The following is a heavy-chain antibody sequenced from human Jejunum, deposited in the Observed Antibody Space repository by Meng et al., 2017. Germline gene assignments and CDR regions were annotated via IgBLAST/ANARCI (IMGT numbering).Heavy chain of an antibody. CDR2: INAGNGNT. D-gene: IGHD4-17*01. CDR3: AREVSKYGDYESYYFDY. Sequence: ASVKVSCKASGYTFTSYAMHWVRQAPGQRLEWMGWINAGNGNTKYSQKFQGRVTITRDTSASTAYMELSSLRSEDTAVYYCAREVSKYGDYESYYFDYWGQGTLGTVSS. CDR1: GYTFTSYA. J-gene: IGHJ4*02. V-gene: IGHV1-3*01.